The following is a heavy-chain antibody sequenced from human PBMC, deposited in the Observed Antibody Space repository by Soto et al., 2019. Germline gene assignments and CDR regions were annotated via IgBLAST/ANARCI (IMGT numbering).Heavy chain of an antibody. CDR2: IFSSDEK. CDR3: ARIDSWYIDY. CDR1: GFSLSNARMG. D-gene: IGHD6-13*01. J-gene: IGHJ4*02. Sequence: VSGPTLVNPTETLTLTCTVSGFSLSNARMGVSWIRQPPGKALEWLGHIFSSDEKSYTTYLKSRLTISKDTSKSQVVLTMTNMDPVDTATYYCARIDSWYIDYWGQGALVTVS. V-gene: IGHV2-26*01.